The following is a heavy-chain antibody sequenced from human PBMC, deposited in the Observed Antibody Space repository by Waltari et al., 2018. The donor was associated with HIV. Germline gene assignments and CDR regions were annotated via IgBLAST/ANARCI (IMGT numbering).Heavy chain of an antibody. CDR2: ISIAVST. D-gene: IGHD3-10*01. Sequence: EVQLEESGGAWIQPGGSLRLSWEVSGFTVSSNYMRWVPQAPGKGLALVSVISIAVSTYYADSVKVRFIISRDSSKNMLYLQMNRLRAEDTAIYYCARDSLLFGSGNYKRHAFDIWGQGTMVTVSS. CDR3: ARDSLLFGSGNYKRHAFDI. J-gene: IGHJ3*02. V-gene: IGHV3-53*01. CDR1: GFTVSSNY.